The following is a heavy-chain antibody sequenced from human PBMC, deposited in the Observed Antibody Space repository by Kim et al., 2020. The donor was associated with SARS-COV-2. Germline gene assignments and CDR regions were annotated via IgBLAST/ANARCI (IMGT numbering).Heavy chain of an antibody. J-gene: IGHJ3*02. CDR2: INSKSGAT. V-gene: IGHV1-2*02. D-gene: IGHD1-1*01. CDR3: ARGGLAGGAWIYGFDI. Sequence: ASVKVSCKTSGYSFTDYYIHWVRQAPGQGLEWTGWINSKSGATNYAQKLQGRVTMTRDTSITTAYMELSSLRSDDTAVYYCARGGLAGGAWIYGFDIWGQGTVVTVSS. CDR1: GYSFTDYY.